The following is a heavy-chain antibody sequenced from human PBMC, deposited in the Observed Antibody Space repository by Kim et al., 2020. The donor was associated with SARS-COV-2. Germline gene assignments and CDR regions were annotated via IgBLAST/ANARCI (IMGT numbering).Heavy chain of an antibody. J-gene: IGHJ4*02. CDR3: AREGLYYDGSGSYPFDY. D-gene: IGHD3-10*01. V-gene: IGHV4-39*07. Sequence: KSRVTISVDTSKNQFSLKLSSVTAADAAVYYCAREGLYYDGSGSYPFDYWGQGTLVTVSS.